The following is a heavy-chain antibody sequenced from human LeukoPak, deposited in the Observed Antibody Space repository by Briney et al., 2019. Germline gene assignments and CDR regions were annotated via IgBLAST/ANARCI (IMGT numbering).Heavy chain of an antibody. Sequence: NASETLSLTCTVSGASMRNSFWSWIRQPGGEGREWVGRIYSSGTTNYNPSRKSRVTLSVDTSENQFSLRLTSVTAADTALYYCARAPAGCGGTCAFDHWGQGILVTVSS. CDR3: ARAPAGCGGTCAFDH. D-gene: IGHD2-15*01. J-gene: IGHJ4*02. CDR2: IYSSGTT. V-gene: IGHV4-4*07. CDR1: GASMRNSF.